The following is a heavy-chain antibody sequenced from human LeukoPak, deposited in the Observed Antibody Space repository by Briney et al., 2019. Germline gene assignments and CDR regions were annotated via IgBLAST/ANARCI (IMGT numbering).Heavy chain of an antibody. D-gene: IGHD5-24*01. Sequence: SVKVSCKASGGTFSSYAISWVRQAPGQGLEWMGGIIPIFGTANYAQKFQGRVTITTDESTSTAYMELSSLRSEDTAVYYYARAGRWLRKLKSGDWFDPWGQGTLVTVSS. CDR3: ARAGRWLRKLKSGDWFDP. CDR1: GGTFSSYA. V-gene: IGHV1-69*05. J-gene: IGHJ5*02. CDR2: IIPIFGTA.